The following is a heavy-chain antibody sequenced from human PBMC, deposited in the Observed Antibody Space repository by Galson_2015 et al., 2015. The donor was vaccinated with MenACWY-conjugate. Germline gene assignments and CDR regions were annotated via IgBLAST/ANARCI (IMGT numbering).Heavy chain of an antibody. CDR3: GRIGTPYNFGSP. Sequence: SLRLSCAASGFTFSDYCMHWVRQAPGKGLVWVSRLCGDGSGKTYAGSVKGRFSISMDNAKTTLYLQMNSLRAEDTAMYYCGRIGTPYNFGSPWGQGTPVTVSS. V-gene: IGHV3-74*01. J-gene: IGHJ5*02. D-gene: IGHD1-1*01. CDR1: GFTFSDYC. CDR2: LCGDGSGK.